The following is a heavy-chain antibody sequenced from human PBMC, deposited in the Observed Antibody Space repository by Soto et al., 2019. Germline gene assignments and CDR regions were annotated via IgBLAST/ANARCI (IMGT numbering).Heavy chain of an antibody. CDR2: TYYRSKWYN. D-gene: IGHD2-15*01. J-gene: IGHJ6*02. Sequence: SQTLSLTCAISGDSVSSNSAAWNWIRQSPSRGLEWLGRTYYRSKWYNDYAVSVKSRITINPDTSKNQFSLRLNSVTPEDTAVYYCARAAPVYCSGGSCYSVYYYGMDVWGQGTTVTVSS. V-gene: IGHV6-1*01. CDR3: ARAAPVYCSGGSCYSVYYYGMDV. CDR1: GDSVSSNSAA.